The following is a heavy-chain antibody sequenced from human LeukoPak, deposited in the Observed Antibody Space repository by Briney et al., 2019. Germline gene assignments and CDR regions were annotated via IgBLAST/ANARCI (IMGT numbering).Heavy chain of an antibody. D-gene: IGHD3-22*01. CDR3: ARIPYDSSEYYFDY. J-gene: IGHJ4*02. CDR1: GFSLSTSGMC. Sequence: SGPTLVNPTRTLTLTCTFSGFSLSTSGMCVSWIRQPPGKALEWLARIDWDDDKYYSTSLKTRLTISKDTSKNQVVLTMTNMDPVDTATYYCARIPYDSSEYYFDYWGQGTLVTVSS. CDR2: IDWDDDK. V-gene: IGHV2-70*11.